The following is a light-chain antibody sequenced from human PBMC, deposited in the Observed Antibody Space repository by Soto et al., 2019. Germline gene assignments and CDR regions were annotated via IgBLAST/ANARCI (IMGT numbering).Light chain of an antibody. Sequence: EIVMTQSPATLSVSPGERATLSCRASQSISSNLAWYQQKPGQAPRLLIYGASTRATGIPARFSGSGSGTEFTLNISSLQSEDFAVYYCQQYKNWLTWTFGQGPKVEIK. CDR1: QSISSN. J-gene: IGKJ1*01. CDR2: GAS. V-gene: IGKV3-15*01. CDR3: QQYKNWLTWT.